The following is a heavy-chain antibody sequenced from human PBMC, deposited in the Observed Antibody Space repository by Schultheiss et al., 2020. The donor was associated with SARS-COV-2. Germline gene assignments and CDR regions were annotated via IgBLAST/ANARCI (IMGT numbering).Heavy chain of an antibody. CDR1: GFTFSSYG. CDR2: IKSKTDGGTT. CDR3: TTDFQWDSSSSGVLYYYYYGMDV. D-gene: IGHD6-6*01. Sequence: GGSLRLSCAASGFTFSSYGMHWVRQAPGKGLEWVGRIKSKTDGGTTDYAAPVKGRFTISRDDSKNTLYLQMNSLKTEDTAVYYCTTDFQWDSSSSGVLYYYYYGMDVWGQGTTVTVSS. V-gene: IGHV3-15*01. J-gene: IGHJ6*02.